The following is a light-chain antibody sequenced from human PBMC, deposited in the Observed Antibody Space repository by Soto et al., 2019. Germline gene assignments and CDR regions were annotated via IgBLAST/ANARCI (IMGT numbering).Light chain of an antibody. CDR3: QSDDNTNFHVV. CDR2: EDN. J-gene: IGLJ2*01. CDR1: SGSIASNY. Sequence: NFMLTQPHSVSESPGKTVTISCTRSSGSIASNYVQWYQQRPGSAPTTVIYEDNQRPSGVPDRFSGSTDGSSNSASLTISGLQTEDEADYYCQSDDNTNFHVVFGGGTKLTVL. V-gene: IGLV6-57*04.